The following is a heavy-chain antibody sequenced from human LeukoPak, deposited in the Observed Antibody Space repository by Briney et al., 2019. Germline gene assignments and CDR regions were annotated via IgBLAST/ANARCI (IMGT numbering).Heavy chain of an antibody. D-gene: IGHD3-3*01. CDR1: KFTFSHYG. CDR3: VKEYHSRGFGAYFDY. V-gene: IGHV3-30*18. Sequence: GGSLRLSCTAPKFTFSHYGMQWVRQAPGKGLEWVAVISSDGSIKVYADSVKGRFTLSRDNSINTVDLQMNSLRAEDTAVYYCVKEYHSRGFGAYFDYWGQGTLVTVSS. J-gene: IGHJ4*02. CDR2: ISSDGSIK.